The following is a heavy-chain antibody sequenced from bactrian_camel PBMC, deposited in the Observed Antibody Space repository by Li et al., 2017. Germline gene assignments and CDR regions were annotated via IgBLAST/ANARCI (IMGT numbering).Heavy chain of an antibody. V-gene: IGHV3S53*01. CDR1: GLIHNEY. CDR3: AAGVVMYGGRWYEASDYNY. CDR2: IDSRDVP. Sequence: HVQLVESGGGSVQTGGSLRLSCQASGLIHNEYLVMAWFRQVPGRLYDGLAAIDSRDVPTYGDSVRGRFAISKDNAKNTLYLQMNSLKPEDTAMYYCAAGVVMYGGRWYEASDYNYWGQGTQVTVS. D-gene: IGHD6*01. J-gene: IGHJ4*01.